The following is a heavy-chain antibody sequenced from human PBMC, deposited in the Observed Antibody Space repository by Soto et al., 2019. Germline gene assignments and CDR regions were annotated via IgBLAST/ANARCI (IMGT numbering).Heavy chain of an antibody. CDR1: GYTFTGYA. CDR3: VRDSPIGSTFSGYDGIDY. D-gene: IGHD5-12*01. J-gene: IGHJ4*02. V-gene: IGHV1-3*01. Sequence: ASVKVSCKASGYTFTGYAMHWVRQAPGQRLEWMGWINAGNGNTNYAQKFQGRVTITADKSTGTAYMELNSLRSEDTAVYYCVRDSPIGSTFSGYDGIDYWGQGTLVTVSS. CDR2: INAGNGNT.